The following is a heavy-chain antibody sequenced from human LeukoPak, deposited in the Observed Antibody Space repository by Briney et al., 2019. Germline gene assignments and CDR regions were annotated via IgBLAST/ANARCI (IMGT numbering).Heavy chain of an antibody. CDR1: GYTFTSYY. J-gene: IGHJ6*02. V-gene: IGHV1-46*01. CDR3: ARHGYSSPIFVNYYYYYGMDV. CDR2: IIPILGIA. Sequence: ASVKVSCKASGYTFTSYYMHWVRQAPGQGLEWMGRIIPILGIANYAQKFQGRVTMTRNTSISTAYMELSSLRSEDTAVYYCARHGYSSPIFVNYYYYYGMDVWGQGTTVTVSS. D-gene: IGHD6-13*01.